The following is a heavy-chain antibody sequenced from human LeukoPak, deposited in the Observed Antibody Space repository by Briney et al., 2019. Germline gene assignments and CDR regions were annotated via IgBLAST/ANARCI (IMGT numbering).Heavy chain of an antibody. Sequence: GGSLTLSCAASGFTLNGFDVHWVRQASGKGLEWVGRIKTKVESYATAYGASVKGRFTLSRDDSKNTAYLQMNSLKTEDTAVYYCSRRPLPGSLNVWGQGTTVTVSS. D-gene: IGHD3-16*01. CDR1: GFTLNGFD. J-gene: IGHJ6*02. V-gene: IGHV3-73*01. CDR3: SRRPLPGSLNV. CDR2: IKTKVESYAT.